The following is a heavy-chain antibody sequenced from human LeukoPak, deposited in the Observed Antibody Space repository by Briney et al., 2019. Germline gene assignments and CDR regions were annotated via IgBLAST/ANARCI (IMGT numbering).Heavy chain of an antibody. D-gene: IGHD5-18*01. J-gene: IGHJ4*02. V-gene: IGHV4-34*01. CDR1: GGSFGGSFSGYY. CDR3: AAEPGYSYGSLPPI. Sequence: SETLSLTCAVYGGSFGGSFSGYYWSWIRQPPGKGLEWIGEINHSGSTNYNPSLKSRVTISVDTSKNQFSLKLSSVTAADTAVYYCAAEPGYSYGSLPPIWGQGTLVTVSS. CDR2: INHSGST.